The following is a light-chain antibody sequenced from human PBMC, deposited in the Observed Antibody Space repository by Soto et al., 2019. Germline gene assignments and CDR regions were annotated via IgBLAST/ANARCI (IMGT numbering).Light chain of an antibody. Sequence: EIVLTQSPGTLSLSPGERATLSCRASQFINRNYLAWYQQTPGQAPRLLIYGASSRATGIPDRFSGSGSGTDFTLTIGRVEPEDFAVFYCQQYGSSPYTFGQGTKLEL. V-gene: IGKV3-20*01. CDR3: QQYGSSPYT. J-gene: IGKJ2*01. CDR2: GAS. CDR1: QFINRNY.